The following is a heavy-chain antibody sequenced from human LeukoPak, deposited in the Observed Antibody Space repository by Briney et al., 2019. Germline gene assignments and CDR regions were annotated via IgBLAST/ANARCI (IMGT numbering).Heavy chain of an antibody. CDR1: GGTFSSYA. CDR2: INPNSGGT. J-gene: IGHJ4*02. CDR3: ARADSGYDLEFDY. Sequence: ASVKVSCKASGGTFSSYAISWVRQAPGQGLEWMGWINPNSGGTNYAQKFQGRVTMTRDTSISTAYMELSRLRSDDTAVYYCARADSGYDLEFDYWGQGTLVTVSS. D-gene: IGHD5-12*01. V-gene: IGHV1-2*02.